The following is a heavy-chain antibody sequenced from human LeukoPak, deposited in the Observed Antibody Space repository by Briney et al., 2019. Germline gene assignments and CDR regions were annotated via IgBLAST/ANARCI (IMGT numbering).Heavy chain of an antibody. Sequence: SETLSLTCTVSGGSISSYYWSWIRQPPGKGLEWIGYIYYSGSTNYNPSLKSRVTISVDTSKNQFSLKLSSVTAADTAVYYCARVGDYYYGSGSYFNPLDYWGQGTLVTVSS. V-gene: IGHV4-59*01. CDR2: IYYSGST. CDR3: ARVGDYYYGSGSYFNPLDY. D-gene: IGHD3-10*01. CDR1: GGSISSYY. J-gene: IGHJ4*02.